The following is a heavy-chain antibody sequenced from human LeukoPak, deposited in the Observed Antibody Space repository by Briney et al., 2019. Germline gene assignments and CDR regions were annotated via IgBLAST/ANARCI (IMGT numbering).Heavy chain of an antibody. CDR1: GFTFSSYS. J-gene: IGHJ4*02. D-gene: IGHD3-22*01. V-gene: IGHV3-21*01. CDR2: ISSSSSYI. CDR3: ARVVEYYYDSSGYYRPDY. Sequence: GGSLRLSYAASGFTFSSYSMNWVRQAPGKGLEWVSSISSSSSYIYYVDSVKGRFTISRDNAKNSLYLQMNSLRVEDTAVYYCARVVEYYYDSSGYYRPDYWGQGTLVTVSS.